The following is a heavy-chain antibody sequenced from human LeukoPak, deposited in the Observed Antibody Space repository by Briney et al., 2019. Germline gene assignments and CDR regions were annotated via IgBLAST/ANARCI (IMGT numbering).Heavy chain of an antibody. J-gene: IGHJ4*02. Sequence: GASVKVSCKASGYTFTSYGISWVRQTPGQGLEWIGWISAYNGNTNYAQKLRGRVTMTTDTSTSTAYMELRSLRSDDTAAYYCARDLGSGIAEPFDHWGQGTLATVSS. CDR1: GYTFTSYG. D-gene: IGHD6-13*01. CDR3: ARDLGSGIAEPFDH. V-gene: IGHV1-18*01. CDR2: ISAYNGNT.